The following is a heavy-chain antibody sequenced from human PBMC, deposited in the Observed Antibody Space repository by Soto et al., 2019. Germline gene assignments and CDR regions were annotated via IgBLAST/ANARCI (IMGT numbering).Heavy chain of an antibody. CDR2: IIPSFDTP. CDR1: GGTFSSYA. CDR3: SRPFLSYHWFEP. D-gene: IGHD3-3*02. Sequence: QLQLMQSGAEVKKPGSSVKVSCKASGGTFSSYAISWLRQAPGQGLEWMGGIIPSFDTPNYAQKFQGRVKITTDESTSTAYLELSSPRSEDTAVYYCSRPFLSYHWFEPWGQGTLVTVSS. J-gene: IGHJ5*02. V-gene: IGHV1-69*01.